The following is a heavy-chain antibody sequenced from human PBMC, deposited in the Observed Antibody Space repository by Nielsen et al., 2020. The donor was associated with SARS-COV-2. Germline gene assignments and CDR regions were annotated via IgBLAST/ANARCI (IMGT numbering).Heavy chain of an antibody. Sequence: SETLSLTCTVSGGSVSSGRYYWSWIRQPPGKGLEWIGYIYYSGSTNYNPSLESRVTISVDTSKNQFSLKLSSVTAADTAVYYCARHPYYYYGMDVWGQGTTVTVSS. CDR1: GGSVSSGRYY. V-gene: IGHV4-61*01. J-gene: IGHJ6*02. CDR3: ARHPYYYYGMDV. CDR2: IYYSGST.